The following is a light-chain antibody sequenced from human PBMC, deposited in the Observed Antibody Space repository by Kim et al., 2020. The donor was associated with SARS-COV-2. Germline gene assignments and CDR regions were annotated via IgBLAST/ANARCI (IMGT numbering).Light chain of an antibody. Sequence: QSALTQPPSASGSPGQSVTISCTGTSSDIGQYNYVSWYQQHPGKAPKLLIYEVSKRPSGVPDRFSGSKSSNTASLTVSGLRAEDEADYYCNSYAGSKTVGVFGTGTKVTVL. J-gene: IGLJ1*01. CDR3: NSYAGSKTVGV. CDR1: SSDIGQYNY. V-gene: IGLV2-8*01. CDR2: EVS.